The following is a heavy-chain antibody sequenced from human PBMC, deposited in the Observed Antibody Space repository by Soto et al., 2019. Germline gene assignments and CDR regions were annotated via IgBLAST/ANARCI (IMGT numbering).Heavy chain of an antibody. Sequence: ASVKVSCKASGYTFTSYDISWVRQAPGQGLEWMGWISAYNGNTNYAQKLQGRVTMTTDTSTSTAYMELRSLRSDDTAVYYCARIVAGTGSDAFDIWGQGTMVTVSS. J-gene: IGHJ3*02. V-gene: IGHV1-18*01. CDR3: ARIVAGTGSDAFDI. CDR2: ISAYNGNT. D-gene: IGHD6-19*01. CDR1: GYTFTSYD.